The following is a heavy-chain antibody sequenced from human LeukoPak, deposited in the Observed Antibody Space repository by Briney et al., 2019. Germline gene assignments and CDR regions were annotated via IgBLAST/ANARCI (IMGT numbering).Heavy chain of an antibody. CDR2: ISGSGGST. CDR3: AKAFVGVVAPPDFDY. Sequence: GGSLRLSCAASGFTFSSYAMSWVRQAPGKELEWVSAISGSGGSTYYADSVKGRFTISRDNSKNTLYLQMNSLRAEDTAVYYCAKAFVGVVAPPDFDYWGQGTLVTVSS. V-gene: IGHV3-23*01. D-gene: IGHD2-15*01. J-gene: IGHJ4*02. CDR1: GFTFSSYA.